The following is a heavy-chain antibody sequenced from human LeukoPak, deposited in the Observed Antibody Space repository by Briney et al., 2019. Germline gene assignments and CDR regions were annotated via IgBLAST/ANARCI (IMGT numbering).Heavy chain of an antibody. Sequence: ASVKVSCKASGYTFTSYGISWVRQAPGQGLEWMGWISAYNGNTNYAQKLQGRVTMTTDTSTSTDYMELSRLRSDDTAVYYCARVPGRKWAFDIWGQGTMVTVSS. CDR2: ISAYNGNT. V-gene: IGHV1-18*01. J-gene: IGHJ3*02. D-gene: IGHD2-8*01. CDR3: ARVPGRKWAFDI. CDR1: GYTFTSYG.